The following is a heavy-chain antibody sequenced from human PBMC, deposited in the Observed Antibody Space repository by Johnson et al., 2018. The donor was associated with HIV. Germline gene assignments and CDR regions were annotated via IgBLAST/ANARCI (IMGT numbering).Heavy chain of an antibody. V-gene: IGHV3-9*01. J-gene: IGHJ3*02. Sequence: QLVESGGGLVQPGGSLRLSCAASGFTFDDYAMHWVRQAPGKGLEWVSGISWNSGSIGYADSVKGRFTISRDNAKNSLYLQMNSLRAEDTAVYYCARTGRAVAGTPHAFDIWGQGTMVTVSS. CDR3: ARTGRAVAGTPHAFDI. D-gene: IGHD6-19*01. CDR2: ISWNSGSI. CDR1: GFTFDDYA.